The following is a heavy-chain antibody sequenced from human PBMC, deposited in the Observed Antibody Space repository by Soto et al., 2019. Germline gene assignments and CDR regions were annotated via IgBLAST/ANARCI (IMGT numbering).Heavy chain of an antibody. Sequence: GGSLRLSCAASGFTVSSNYMSWVRQAPGKGLEWVSVIYSGGSTYYADSVKGRFTISRHNSKNTLYPQMNSLRAEDTAVYYCARMAYCGGDCYWDYWGQGTVVTVSS. D-gene: IGHD2-21*01. V-gene: IGHV3-53*04. CDR2: IYSGGST. CDR1: GFTVSSNY. CDR3: ARMAYCGGDCYWDY. J-gene: IGHJ4*02.